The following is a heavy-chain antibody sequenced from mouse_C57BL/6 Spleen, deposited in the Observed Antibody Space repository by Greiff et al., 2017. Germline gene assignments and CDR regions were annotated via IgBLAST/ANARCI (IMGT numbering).Heavy chain of an antibody. D-gene: IGHD2-4*01. J-gene: IGHJ3*01. Sequence: EVKLVESEGGLVQPGSSMKLSCTASGFTFSDYYMAWVRQVPEKGLEWVANINYDGSSTYYLDSLKSRFIISRDNAKNILYLQMSSLKSEDTATYYCAREGAYDYDAWFAYWGQGTLVTVSA. CDR3: AREGAYDYDAWFAY. CDR2: INYDGSST. CDR1: GFTFSDYY. V-gene: IGHV5-16*01.